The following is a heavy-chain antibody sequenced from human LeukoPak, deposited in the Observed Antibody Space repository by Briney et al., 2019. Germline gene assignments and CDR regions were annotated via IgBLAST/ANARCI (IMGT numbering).Heavy chain of an antibody. CDR1: GGSFSGYY. V-gene: IGHV4-59*01. D-gene: IGHD3-9*01. CDR3: ASGGSYYDILTGYHYYYYGMDV. Sequence: PSETLALTCAVYGGSFSGYYWNWIRQPPGKGLEWIGYIYYSGSTNYNPSLKSRVTISVDTSKNQFSLKLSSVTAADTAVYYCASGGSYYDILTGYHYYYYGMDVWGQGTTVTVSS. CDR2: IYYSGST. J-gene: IGHJ6*02.